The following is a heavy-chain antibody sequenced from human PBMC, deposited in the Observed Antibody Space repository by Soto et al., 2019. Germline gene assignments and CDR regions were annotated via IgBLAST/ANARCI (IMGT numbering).Heavy chain of an antibody. CDR1: GGSVSSGSYY. Sequence: SATLSLTCTVSGGSVSSGSYYWSWIRQPPGKGLEWIVYIYYSGSTNYTPSLKSRVTISVDTSKNQFSLKLSSVTAADTAVYYCARDQIYYGSGSYSGMDVWGQGTTVTVSS. CDR3: ARDQIYYGSGSYSGMDV. V-gene: IGHV4-61*01. J-gene: IGHJ6*02. CDR2: IYYSGST. D-gene: IGHD3-10*01.